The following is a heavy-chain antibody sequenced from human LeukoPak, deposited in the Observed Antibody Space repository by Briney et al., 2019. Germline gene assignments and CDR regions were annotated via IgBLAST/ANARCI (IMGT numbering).Heavy chain of an antibody. J-gene: IGHJ6*03. CDR3: AKSESERIDYYYYYMDV. D-gene: IGHD1-1*01. V-gene: IGHV1-69*13. Sequence: GASVKVSCKASGGTFSSYAISWVRQAPGQGLEWMGGIIPIFGTANYAQKFQGRVTIAADESTSTAYMELSSLRSEDTAVYYCAKSESERIDYYYYYMDVWGKGTTVTVSS. CDR2: IIPIFGTA. CDR1: GGTFSSYA.